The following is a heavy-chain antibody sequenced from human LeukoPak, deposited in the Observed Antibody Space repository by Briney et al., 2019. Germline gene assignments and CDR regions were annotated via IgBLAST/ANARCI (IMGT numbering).Heavy chain of an antibody. V-gene: IGHV4-59*01. CDR2: IYYSGST. J-gene: IGHJ4*02. D-gene: IGHD3-10*01. CDR3: ARDPGGSGDYYNIFDY. Sequence: SETPSLTCTISRGSISTYYWSWIRQPPGKGLEWIGKIYYSGSTNYNPYLKSRVTISIDTSKNQFSLKLTSVSAADTAVYYCARDPGGSGDYYNIFDYWGPGTLVTVSS. CDR1: RGSISTYY.